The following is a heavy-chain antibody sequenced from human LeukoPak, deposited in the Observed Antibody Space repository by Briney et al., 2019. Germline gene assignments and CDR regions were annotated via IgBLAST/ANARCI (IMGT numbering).Heavy chain of an antibody. V-gene: IGHV1-18*01. J-gene: IGHJ3*01. CDR2: ISTYNGNT. Sequence: GASVKVSCKASDDTFSNYGIGWVRQAPGQGLEWMGWISTYNGNTHYAQKFQGRVTMTTDTSTNIAYLELRDLRSDDTAVYYCARTQWLEDAFDFWGQGTVVTVSS. CDR3: ARTQWLEDAFDF. CDR1: DDTFSNYG. D-gene: IGHD6-19*01.